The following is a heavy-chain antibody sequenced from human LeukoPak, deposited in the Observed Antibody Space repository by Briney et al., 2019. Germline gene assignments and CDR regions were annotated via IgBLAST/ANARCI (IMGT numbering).Heavy chain of an antibody. CDR2: ISCSGSTI. D-gene: IGHD2-2*01. CDR1: GFTFSDYY. J-gene: IGHJ6*03. Sequence: GGSVRLSCAASGFTFSDYYMSWMRQAPGKGLEWVSYISCSGSTIYYADTVKGRFTISRDNAKNSLYLQMNSLRAEDTAVYYCARARGEYQRSLGYCYYMDVWGKGTTVTVSS. V-gene: IGHV3-11*04. CDR3: ARARGEYQRSLGYCYYMDV.